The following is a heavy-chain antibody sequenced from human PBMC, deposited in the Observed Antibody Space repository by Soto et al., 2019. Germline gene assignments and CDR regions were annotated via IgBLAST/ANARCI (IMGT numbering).Heavy chain of an antibody. CDR3: SGHYYSSGYGWVYCFES. Sequence: QVQLVQSGAEVKTPGASVKVSCDASGHIFTSYGFSWVRQAPGQGLEWMGWISAYNGNTDYAQKFQDRVTMTTDTATRTVYMDLRSLRSDDTAVYYCSGHYYSSGYGWVYCFESWGQGTPVTVSS. V-gene: IGHV1-18*01. J-gene: IGHJ4*02. D-gene: IGHD3-22*01. CDR2: ISAYNGNT. CDR1: GHIFTSYG.